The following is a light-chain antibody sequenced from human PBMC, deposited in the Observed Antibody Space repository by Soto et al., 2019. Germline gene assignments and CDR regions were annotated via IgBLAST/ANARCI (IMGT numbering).Light chain of an antibody. CDR2: HVS. V-gene: IGLV2-14*03. J-gene: IGLJ1*01. CDR3: SSYAGSDTFV. Sequence: QSALTQPASVSGSPGQSITISCTGTSGDVGAYNFVSWYQQHPGNAPKLIIYHVSDRPSGFSSRVSGSKSGNSASLTISGLHAEDEADYYCSSYAGSDTFVFGTGTKVTVL. CDR1: SGDVGAYNF.